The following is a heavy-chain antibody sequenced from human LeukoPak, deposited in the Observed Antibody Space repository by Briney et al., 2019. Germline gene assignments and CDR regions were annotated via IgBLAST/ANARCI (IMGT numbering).Heavy chain of an antibody. J-gene: IGHJ6*03. CDR1: GFTVSSNY. CDR3: ARRKDCSSTSCYSGLYYYYYMDV. CDR2: ISWNSGSI. Sequence: GGSLRLSCAASGFTVSSNYMSWVRQAPGKGLEWVSGISWNSGSIGYADSVKGRFTISRDNAKNSLYLQMNSLRAEDTAVYYCARRKDCSSTSCYSGLYYYYYMDVWGKGTTVTVSS. D-gene: IGHD2-2*02. V-gene: IGHV3-48*04.